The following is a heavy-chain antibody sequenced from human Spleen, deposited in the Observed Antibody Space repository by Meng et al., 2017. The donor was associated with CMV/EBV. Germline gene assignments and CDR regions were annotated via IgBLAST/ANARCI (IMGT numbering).Heavy chain of an antibody. V-gene: IGHV4-61*01. CDR3: ARDGSLLGKVNSLYGMDV. J-gene: IGHJ6*02. CDR2: IYYSGST. Sequence: GSLRLSCTVSGGSVSSGSYYWSWIRQPPGKGLEWIGYIYYSGSTNYNPSLKSRVTISVDTSKNQFSLKLSSVTAADTAVYYCARDGSLLGKVNSLYGMDVWGQGTTVTVSS. D-gene: IGHD4-23*01. CDR1: GGSVSSGSYY.